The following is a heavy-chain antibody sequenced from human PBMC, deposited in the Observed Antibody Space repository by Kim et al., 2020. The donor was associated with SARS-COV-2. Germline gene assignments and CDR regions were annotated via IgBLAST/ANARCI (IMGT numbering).Heavy chain of an antibody. CDR1: GFAFSSFG. CDR3: ARHDYDYGDSAFDY. D-gene: IGHD4-17*01. CDR2: ISLDGSNK. Sequence: GGSLRLSCAASGFAFSSFGMHWVRQAPGQGLEWVALISLDGSNKYYADSVKGRFTISRDNSKNTLYLQMNSLRADDTAMYYCARHDYDYGDSAFDYWCQG. J-gene: IGHJ4*02. V-gene: IGHV3-30*12.